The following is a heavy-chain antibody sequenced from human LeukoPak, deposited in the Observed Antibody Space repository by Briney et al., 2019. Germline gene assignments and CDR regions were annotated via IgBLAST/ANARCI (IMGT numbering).Heavy chain of an antibody. V-gene: IGHV4-59*01. CDR1: GGSISSYH. Sequence: SETLSLTCTVSGGSISSYHWSWIRQPPGKGLEWIGYIYYSGSTNYNPSLKSRVTISVDTSKNQFSLKLTSVTAADTAVYYCARTMEGYCRGGSCYQYSYYMDVWGKGTTVTVSS. CDR2: IYYSGST. D-gene: IGHD2-15*01. CDR3: ARTMEGYCRGGSCYQYSYYMDV. J-gene: IGHJ6*03.